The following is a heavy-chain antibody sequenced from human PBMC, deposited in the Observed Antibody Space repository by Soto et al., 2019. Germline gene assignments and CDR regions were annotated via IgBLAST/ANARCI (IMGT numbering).Heavy chain of an antibody. V-gene: IGHV3-23*01. Sequence: GVFLRLSCTAAEVTVSSNYMTWVRPVQGEGLEWVSTISGNGASTHYADSVKGRFSISRDNSRNTLYLQMNSLRADDTAVYYCAKDYGSSRYFFAYWGQGALVTVSS. CDR1: EVTVSSNY. J-gene: IGHJ4*02. CDR2: ISGNGAST. D-gene: IGHD6-19*01. CDR3: AKDYGSSRYFFAY.